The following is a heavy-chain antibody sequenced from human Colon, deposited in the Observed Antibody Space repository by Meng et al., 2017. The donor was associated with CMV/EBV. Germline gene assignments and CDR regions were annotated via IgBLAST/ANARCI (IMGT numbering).Heavy chain of an antibody. Sequence: ASVKVSCKASGYTFMSYAITWVRQAPGQGPEWMGWISVDTGKTNYAQKFQGRVTMTTDTSTSTAYMEVRSLRSDDTAVFYCVRGIGGPTAFDYWGQGTLVTVSS. CDR1: GYTFMSYA. V-gene: IGHV1-18*01. J-gene: IGHJ4*02. CDR2: ISVDTGKT. CDR3: VRGIGGPTAFDY. D-gene: IGHD3-16*01.